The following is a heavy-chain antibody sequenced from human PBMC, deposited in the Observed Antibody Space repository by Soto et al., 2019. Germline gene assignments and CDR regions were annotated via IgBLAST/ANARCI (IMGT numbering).Heavy chain of an antibody. CDR3: ARDASIRVVGDGMDV. Sequence: QVQLVQSGAEVKKPGASVKVSCKASGYTFTSYAMHWVRQAPGQRLEWMGWINAGNGNTKYSQKFQGRVTITRDTSASTAYMELSSLRCEDTAVYYCARDASIRVVGDGMDVWGQGTTVTVSS. D-gene: IGHD2-15*01. CDR2: INAGNGNT. CDR1: GYTFTSYA. J-gene: IGHJ6*02. V-gene: IGHV1-3*01.